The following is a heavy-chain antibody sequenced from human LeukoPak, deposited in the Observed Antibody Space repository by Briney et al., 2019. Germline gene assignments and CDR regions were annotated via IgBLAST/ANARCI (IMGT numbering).Heavy chain of an antibody. CDR2: INNDGTDT. D-gene: IGHD5-12*01. CDR3: ARGGFSHGFDV. V-gene: IGHV3-74*01. CDR1: GFTFRSFW. Sequence: PGGSLRLSCAASGFTFRSFWIHWVRPAPGKGLVWVGRINNDGTDTIYADSVKGRFTVSRDNAKNTLYLQMNSLRVEDTAVYFCARGGFSHGFDVWGQGTVVTVSS. J-gene: IGHJ3*01.